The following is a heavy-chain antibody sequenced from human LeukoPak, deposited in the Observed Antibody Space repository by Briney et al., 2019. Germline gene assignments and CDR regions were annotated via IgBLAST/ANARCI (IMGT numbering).Heavy chain of an antibody. D-gene: IGHD1-14*01. J-gene: IGHJ4*02. V-gene: IGHV4-59*01. CDR3: ARGEPVDY. Sequence: SETLSLTRTVSGDSISTYYWSWIRQSPGKGLEWVVYSHYSGITSYNPSLKSRVTMSVDESKNQLSLKVNSVPAADTAVYYCARGEPVDYWGQGTLVTVSS. CDR1: GDSISTYY. CDR2: SHYSGIT.